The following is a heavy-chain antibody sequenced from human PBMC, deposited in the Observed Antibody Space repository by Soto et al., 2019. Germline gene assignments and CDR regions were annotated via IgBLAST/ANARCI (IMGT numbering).Heavy chain of an antibody. CDR3: ACGRLGQWPTGGNYYYYGMDV. CDR2: INPNSGGT. Sequence: ASVKVSCKAPGYTFTGYYMPSVRQAPGQGLEWMGWINPNSGGTNYAQKFQGWVTMTRDTSISTAYMELSRLRSDDTAVYYCACGRLGQWPTGGNYYYYGMDVWGQGTTVTVSS. D-gene: IGHD6-19*01. CDR1: GYTFTGYY. V-gene: IGHV1-2*04. J-gene: IGHJ6*02.